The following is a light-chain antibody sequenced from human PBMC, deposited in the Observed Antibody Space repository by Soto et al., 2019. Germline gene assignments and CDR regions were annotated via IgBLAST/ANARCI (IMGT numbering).Light chain of an antibody. V-gene: IGLV2-14*01. Sequence: QSALTQPASESGSPGQSITISCTGTSSDVGGYNYVSWYQHHAGKAPRLMIYASSNRPSGVSHRFSGSRSGNTASLTISGLQTEDEADYYCSSYTSATTLYVFGTGNKVTVL. J-gene: IGLJ1*01. CDR2: ASS. CDR1: SSDVGGYNY. CDR3: SSYTSATTLYV.